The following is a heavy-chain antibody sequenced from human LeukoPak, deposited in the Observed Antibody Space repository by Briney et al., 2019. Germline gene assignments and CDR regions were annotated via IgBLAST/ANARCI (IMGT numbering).Heavy chain of an antibody. J-gene: IGHJ5*02. V-gene: IGHV4-39*01. CDR2: SYYSGST. Sequence: SETLSLTCTVSGGSISRDIYYWGWIRQPPGKGLEWIGSSYYSGSTYYNPSLESRVTISVDTSKNQFSLKLSSVTAADTAVYYCARLTTDSTYHSGWFDPWGQGTLVTVSS. D-gene: IGHD3-22*01. CDR3: ARLTTDSTYHSGWFDP. CDR1: GGSISRDIYY.